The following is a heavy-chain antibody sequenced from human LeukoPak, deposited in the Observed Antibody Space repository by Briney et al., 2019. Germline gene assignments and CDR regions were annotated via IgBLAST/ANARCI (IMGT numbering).Heavy chain of an antibody. CDR2: IYPGDSDT. J-gene: IGHJ6*02. V-gene: IGHV5-51*01. Sequence: GESLKISCKGSGYSFTSYWIGWVRQMPGKGLEWTGIIYPGDSDTRYSPSFQGQVTISADKSISTAYLQWSSLKASDTAMYYCARRGYYGSGSYYPLEASYYYGMDVWGQGTTVTVSS. CDR3: ARRGYYGSGSYYPLEASYYYGMDV. D-gene: IGHD3-10*01. CDR1: GYSFTSYW.